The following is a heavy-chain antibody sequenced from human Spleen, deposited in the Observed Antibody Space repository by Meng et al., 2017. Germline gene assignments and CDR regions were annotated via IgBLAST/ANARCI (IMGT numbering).Heavy chain of an antibody. V-gene: IGHV1-18*01. CDR3: ATDEYSSN. Sequence: QGQLVPSGAEVKKPGASVKVSCKASGYTLTDYGITWVRQAPGQGFEWMGWHSVYNGNTNYAQKLQGRVTMTTDTSTSTAYMELRSLRSDDTAVYYCATDEYSSNWGQGTLVTVSS. CDR2: HSVYNGNT. J-gene: IGHJ4*02. D-gene: IGHD6-6*01. CDR1: GYTLTDYG.